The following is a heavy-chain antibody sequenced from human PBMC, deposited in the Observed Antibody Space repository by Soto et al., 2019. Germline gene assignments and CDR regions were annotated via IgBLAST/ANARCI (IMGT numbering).Heavy chain of an antibody. J-gene: IGHJ4*02. CDR1: GGSTSRYY. D-gene: IGHD3-9*01. Sequence: SGDLSPTCTPSGGSTSRYYRNWVPAAPGKGLGWIGYIYYRGNTNYNPSLKSRVTISVDTSKNQFSLKLSSVTAADTAVYYCARQPGYYNILTGYSTYYFDYWGQGTPVTVSS. V-gene: IGHV4-59*08. CDR2: IYYRGNT. CDR3: ARQPGYYNILTGYSTYYFDY.